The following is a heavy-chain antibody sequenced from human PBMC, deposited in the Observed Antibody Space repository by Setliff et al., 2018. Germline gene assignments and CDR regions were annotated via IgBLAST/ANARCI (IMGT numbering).Heavy chain of an antibody. CDR3: AKDMGWSGYPRYGMDV. D-gene: IGHD3-3*01. Sequence: LTCAVYGGSFSGYYWSWIRQPPGKGLEWIGSMSDTGGTYHNPSLKSRVTMSVDTSKNQFSLKLSSVTAADTAIYYCAKDMGWSGYPRYGMDVWGQGTTVTVSS. V-gene: IGHV4-34*01. J-gene: IGHJ6*02. CDR1: GGSFSGYY. CDR2: MSDTGGT.